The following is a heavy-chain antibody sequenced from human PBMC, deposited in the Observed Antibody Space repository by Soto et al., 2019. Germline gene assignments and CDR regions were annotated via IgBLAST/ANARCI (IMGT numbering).Heavy chain of an antibody. V-gene: IGHV4-59*01. CDR3: ARVPDR. D-gene: IGHD2-2*01. Sequence: SETLSLTCTVSGGSISGYYWSWIRQPPGKGLEWIGYIYYSGSTHYNPSLKSRVTISLDTSKNQFSLKLSSVTAADTAVYYCARVPDRWGQGTLVTVSS. CDR2: IYYSGST. J-gene: IGHJ5*02. CDR1: GGSISGYY.